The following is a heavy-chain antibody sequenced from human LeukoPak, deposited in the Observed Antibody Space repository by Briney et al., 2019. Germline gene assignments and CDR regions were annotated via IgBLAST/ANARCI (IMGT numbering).Heavy chain of an antibody. V-gene: IGHV6-1*01. CDR2: TYYRSKWYN. D-gene: IGHD7-27*01. Sequence: SQTLSLTCAISGESVSTNSATWNWIRQSPSRGLEWLGRTYYRSKWYNDYAVSVKSRITINPDTSKNQFSLQLNSVAPEDTAVYYCARDQGLGRYAFDIWGQGTMVTVSS. CDR1: GESVSTNSAT. J-gene: IGHJ3*02. CDR3: ARDQGLGRYAFDI.